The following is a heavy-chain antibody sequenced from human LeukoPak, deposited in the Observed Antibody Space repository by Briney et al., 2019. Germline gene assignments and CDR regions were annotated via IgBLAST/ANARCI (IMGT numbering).Heavy chain of an antibody. V-gene: IGHV3-30*18. CDR1: GFTFSSYG. J-gene: IGHJ4*02. CDR2: ISYDGSNK. Sequence: PGGSLRLSCAASGFTFSSYGMHWVRQAPGKGLEWVAVISYDGSNKYYADSVKSRFTISRDNSKNTLYLQMNSLRAEDTAVYYCAKGGAMENWGQGTLVTVSS. D-gene: IGHD5-18*01. CDR3: AKGGAMEN.